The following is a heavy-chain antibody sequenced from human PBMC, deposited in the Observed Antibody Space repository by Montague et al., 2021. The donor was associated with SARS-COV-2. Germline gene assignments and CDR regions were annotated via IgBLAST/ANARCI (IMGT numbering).Heavy chain of an antibody. V-gene: IGHV4-59*08. D-gene: IGHD2-2*01. CDR2: IYYSGST. CDR1: GGSISSYY. CDR3: ARLKAPYCSSTSCYSASWFDP. Sequence: SETLSLTCTVSGGSISSYYWSLIRQPPGKGLEWIGYIYYSGSTNYNPSLKSRVTISVDTSKHQFSLKPSSVTAADTAVYYCARLKAPYCSSTSCYSASWFDPWGQGTLVTVSS. J-gene: IGHJ5*02.